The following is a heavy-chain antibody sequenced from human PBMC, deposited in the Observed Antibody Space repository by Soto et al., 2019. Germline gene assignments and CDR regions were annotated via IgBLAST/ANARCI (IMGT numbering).Heavy chain of an antibody. CDR3: ASRRPYSSAPFDY. CDR2: IYYSGSS. J-gene: IGHJ4*02. V-gene: IGHV4-39*01. Sequence: PSETLSLTCTVSGGSIGSGSYYWSWIRQFPEKGLEWIGYIYYSGSSNYTPSLKSRVTISVDTSKNQFSLKLSSVTAADTAVYYCASRRPYSSAPFDYWGQGTLVTVSS. D-gene: IGHD6-19*01. CDR1: GGSIGSGSYY.